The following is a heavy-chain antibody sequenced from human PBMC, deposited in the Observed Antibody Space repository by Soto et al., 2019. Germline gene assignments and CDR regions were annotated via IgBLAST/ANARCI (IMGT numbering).Heavy chain of an antibody. V-gene: IGHV4-59*01. D-gene: IGHD1-1*01. CDR1: GGSISSYY. J-gene: IGHJ6*02. CDR2: IYYSGST. Sequence: SETLSLTCTVSGGSISSYYWSWIRQPPGKGLEWIGYIYYSGSTNYNPSLKSRVTISVDTSKNQFSLELSSVSAADTSVYCCARSNENYGMDVWGQGTTVTVSS. CDR3: ARSNENYGMDV.